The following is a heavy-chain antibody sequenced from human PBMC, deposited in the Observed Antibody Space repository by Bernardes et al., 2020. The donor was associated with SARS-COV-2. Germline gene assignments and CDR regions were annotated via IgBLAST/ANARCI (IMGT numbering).Heavy chain of an antibody. D-gene: IGHD1-26*01. V-gene: IGHV3-7*03. CDR3: ARDSDIMSACSDF. CDR1: GFTFRSDC. J-gene: IGHJ4*01. Sequence: GGSLRLSCAASGFTFRSDCVSWVRQGPGKGLEWVANIRPDGGGKFYLDSVKGRFTISRDNPRNSLHLQMNSLRAEDTAVYYCARDSDIMSACSDFWGHGTLVTVSS. CDR2: IRPDGGGK.